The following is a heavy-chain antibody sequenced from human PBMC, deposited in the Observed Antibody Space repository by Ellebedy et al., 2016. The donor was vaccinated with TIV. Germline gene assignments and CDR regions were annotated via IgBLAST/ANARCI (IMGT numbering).Heavy chain of an antibody. J-gene: IGHJ4*02. CDR1: GFTFTSYG. CDR3: ARDQRYSYVDY. Sequence: GESLKISXAASGFTFTSYGISWVRQAPGQGLEWMGWISAYNGNTNYAQKLQGRVTMTTDTSTSTAYMELRSLRSDDTAVYYCARDQRYSYVDYWGQGTLVTVSS. CDR2: ISAYNGNT. V-gene: IGHV1-18*01. D-gene: IGHD5-18*01.